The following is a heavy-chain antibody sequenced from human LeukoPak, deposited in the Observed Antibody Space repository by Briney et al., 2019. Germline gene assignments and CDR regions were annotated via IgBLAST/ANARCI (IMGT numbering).Heavy chain of an antibody. Sequence: SETLSLTCAVHGESFSAYFWSWIRHVPGKGLEWIGEIDHRGSSNYNPPLKSRAAISVDTSKNHFSLSLTSVSAADTAVYYCATRSSTLAAARCFDDWGQGTVVTVSS. J-gene: IGHJ4*03. CDR3: ATRSSTLAAARCFDD. CDR2: IDHRGSS. V-gene: IGHV4-34*01. D-gene: IGHD6-6*01. CDR1: GESFSAYF.